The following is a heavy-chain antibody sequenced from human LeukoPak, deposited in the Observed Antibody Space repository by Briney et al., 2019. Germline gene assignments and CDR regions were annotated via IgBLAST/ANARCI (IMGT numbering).Heavy chain of an antibody. D-gene: IGHD5-18*01. J-gene: IGHJ4*02. V-gene: IGHV1-2*06. CDR1: GYTFTGYY. CDR2: INPNSGGT. Sequence: PEASVKVSRKASGYTFTGYYMHWVRQAPGQGLEWMGRINPNSGGTNYAQKFQGRVTMTRDTSISTAYMELSRLRSDDTAVYYCARVVSSYGSSPIDYWGQGTLVTVSS. CDR3: ARVVSSYGSSPIDY.